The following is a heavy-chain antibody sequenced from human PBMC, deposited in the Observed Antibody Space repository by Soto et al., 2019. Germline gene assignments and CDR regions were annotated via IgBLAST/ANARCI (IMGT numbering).Heavy chain of an antibody. D-gene: IGHD6-13*01. CDR2: IHYSGST. Sequence: SETLSLTCTVSGDSITSTSYYCGWIRQPSGKGLEWIGCIHYSGSTYYNPSLRSRVTSSVDTSKNQFSLKVSSVTAADTAVYYCARRLFSSTWPSYFDYWGEGTLVTVSS. J-gene: IGHJ4*02. CDR1: GDSITSTSYY. V-gene: IGHV4-39*01. CDR3: ARRLFSSTWPSYFDY.